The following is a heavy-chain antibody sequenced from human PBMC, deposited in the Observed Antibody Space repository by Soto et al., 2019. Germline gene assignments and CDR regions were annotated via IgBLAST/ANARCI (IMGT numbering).Heavy chain of an antibody. CDR3: AKEKYNFWSGYYLDY. V-gene: IGHV3-74*01. CDR2: IKSDGTVT. CDR1: GITFSTYR. D-gene: IGHD3-3*01. J-gene: IGHJ4*02. Sequence: EVQLVESGGGLVQPGGSLRLSCVVSGITFSTYRMHWVRQAPGKGLVWVTQIKSDGTVTHYTDSVRGRFIISRDNAKNTWLQQMNSLRAEDTAVYYCAKEKYNFWSGYYLDYWGQGTLVTVSS.